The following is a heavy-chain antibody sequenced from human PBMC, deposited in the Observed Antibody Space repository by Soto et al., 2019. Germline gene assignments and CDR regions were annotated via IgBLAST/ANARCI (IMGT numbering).Heavy chain of an antibody. CDR2: ISYDGSNK. J-gene: IGHJ4*02. D-gene: IGHD5-18*01. Sequence: QVQLVESGGGVVQPGRSLRLSCAASGFTFSSYAMHWVRQAPGKGLEWVAVISYDGSNKYYADSVKGRFTISRDNSKNALYVQMNSLRAEDAAVYYCARDGRYSYGGYYFDYWGQGTLVTVSS. CDR1: GFTFSSYA. CDR3: ARDGRYSYGGYYFDY. V-gene: IGHV3-30-3*01.